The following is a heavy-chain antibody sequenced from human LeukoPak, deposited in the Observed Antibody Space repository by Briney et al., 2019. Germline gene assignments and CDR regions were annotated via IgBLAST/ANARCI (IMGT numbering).Heavy chain of an antibody. Sequence: SETLSLTCTFSAYSISSVYYWGYIRQPPGKPLEWIGSISHTRSTSYNPSLLSRVTISLNTSKNQFSLRLTSVTAADSAFYYCARAHYDFLAGGWFDPWGQGTLVSVSS. J-gene: IGHJ5*02. CDR2: ISHTRST. D-gene: IGHD3-3*01. CDR3: ARAHYDFLAGGWFDP. CDR1: AYSISSVYY. V-gene: IGHV4-38-2*02.